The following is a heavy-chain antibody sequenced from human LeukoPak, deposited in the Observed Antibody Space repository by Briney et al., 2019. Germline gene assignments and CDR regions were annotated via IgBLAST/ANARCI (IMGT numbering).Heavy chain of an antibody. CDR3: TREPLRTEHIDY. J-gene: IGHJ4*02. D-gene: IGHD1-14*01. Sequence: GASVKVSCKASGYTFTSFDINWVRQATGQGLEWMGWMNPNSGNTGYAQKFQGRVTMTRDTSTRTAYMELSSLTSEDSAVYYCTREPLRTEHIDYWGQGTLVTVFS. V-gene: IGHV1-8*01. CDR1: GYTFTSFD. CDR2: MNPNSGNT.